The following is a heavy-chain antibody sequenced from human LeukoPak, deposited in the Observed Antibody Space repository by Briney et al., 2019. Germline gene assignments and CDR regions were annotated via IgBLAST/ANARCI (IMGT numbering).Heavy chain of an antibody. CDR1: GFTFSSYA. CDR2: ICGRGDTT. V-gene: IGHV3-23*01. J-gene: IGHJ4*02. Sequence: GGSLRLSCAASGFTFSSYAVSWVRQAPGKGLEWVSVICGRGDTTYYADSVKGRFTISRDNSKNTLYLQMNSLRAEDTAVYYCAKVGRSVVVIDYWGQGTLVTVSS. CDR3: AKVGRSVVVIDY. D-gene: IGHD3-22*01.